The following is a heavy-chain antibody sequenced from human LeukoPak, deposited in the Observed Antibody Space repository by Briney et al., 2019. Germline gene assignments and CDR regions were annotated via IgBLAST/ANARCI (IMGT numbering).Heavy chain of an antibody. Sequence: SETLSLTCTVSRGSISSYYWSWIRQPPGKGLEWIGYIYYSGSTNYNPSLKSRVTISVDTSKNQFSLKLSSVAAADTAVYYCARGEITIFGVVINGMDVWGQGTTVTVSS. CDR2: IYYSGST. V-gene: IGHV4-59*08. CDR3: ARGEITIFGVVINGMDV. J-gene: IGHJ6*02. CDR1: RGSISSYY. D-gene: IGHD3-3*01.